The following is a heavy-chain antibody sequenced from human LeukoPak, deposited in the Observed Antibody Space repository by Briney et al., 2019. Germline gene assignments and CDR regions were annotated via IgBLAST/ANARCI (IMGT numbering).Heavy chain of an antibody. V-gene: IGHV3-23*01. D-gene: IGHD3-3*01. Sequence: GGSLRLSCAASGFTFSSYAMSWVRQAPGKGLEWVSAISGRGGSTYYAGSGRGRLTIARDNSEHTLYLHMNSMRAEDTAGYYSEKARSDDFWSGYNHSDYWGQGTLVTVSS. CDR1: GFTFSSYA. CDR3: EKARSDDFWSGYNHSDY. J-gene: IGHJ4*02. CDR2: ISGRGGST.